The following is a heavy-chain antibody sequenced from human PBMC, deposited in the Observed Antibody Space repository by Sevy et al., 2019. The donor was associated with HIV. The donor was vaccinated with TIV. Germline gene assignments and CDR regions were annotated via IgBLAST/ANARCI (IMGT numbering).Heavy chain of an antibody. CDR1: GFSFSKYW. J-gene: IGHJ4*02. Sequence: GGSLRLSCAASGFSFSKYWMSWVRQAPGKGLEWVANIKVDGSQKNYLESVKGRFTISRDNAKNLLYLQMNNLRADDTAVYYCARDPDILSGYPSHYFDYWGQGTLVTVSS. CDR3: ARDPDILSGYPSHYFDY. D-gene: IGHD3-9*01. V-gene: IGHV3-7*01. CDR2: IKVDGSQK.